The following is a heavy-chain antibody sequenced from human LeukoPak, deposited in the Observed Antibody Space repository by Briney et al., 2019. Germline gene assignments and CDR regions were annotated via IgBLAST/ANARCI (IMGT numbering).Heavy chain of an antibody. CDR2: ISYDGSNK. CDR1: GFTFSSYA. D-gene: IGHD2-15*01. CDR3: ARPYCSGGSCHYYFDY. J-gene: IGHJ4*02. V-gene: IGHV3-30-3*01. Sequence: GRSLRLSCAASGFTFSSYAMHWVRQAPGKGLEWVAVISYDGSNKYYADSVKGRFTISRDNSKNTLYLQMNSLRAEDTAVYYCARPYCSGGSCHYYFDYWGQGTLVTVSS.